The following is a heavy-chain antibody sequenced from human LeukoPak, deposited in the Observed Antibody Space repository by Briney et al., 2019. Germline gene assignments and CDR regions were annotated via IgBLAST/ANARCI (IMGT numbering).Heavy chain of an antibody. CDR1: GYIFTNYY. D-gene: IGHD2-21*01. V-gene: IGHV1-2*02. CDR2: INPRSGGT. Sequence: ASVKVSCKASGYIFTNYYMHWVRQAPGQGLEWMGWINPRSGGTNFAQKFQGRVTMTRATSISAAYMELSRLRSDDTAVYYGARHVSSSGEDSWGQGTLVTVSS. CDR3: ARHVSSSGEDS. J-gene: IGHJ4*02.